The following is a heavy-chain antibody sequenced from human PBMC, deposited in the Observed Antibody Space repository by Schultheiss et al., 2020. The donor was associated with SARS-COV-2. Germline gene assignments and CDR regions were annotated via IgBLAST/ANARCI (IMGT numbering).Heavy chain of an antibody. CDR3: TRHEGALLGEHAFDI. CDR2: ISGSGGST. CDR1: GFTFSSYW. D-gene: IGHD3-16*01. V-gene: IGHV3-23*01. J-gene: IGHJ3*02. Sequence: GGSLRLSCAASGFTFSSYWMHWVRQAPGKGLEWVSAISGSGGSTYYADSVKGRFTISRDNSKNTLYLQMNSLRAEDTAVYYCTRHEGALLGEHAFDIWGQGTMVTVSS.